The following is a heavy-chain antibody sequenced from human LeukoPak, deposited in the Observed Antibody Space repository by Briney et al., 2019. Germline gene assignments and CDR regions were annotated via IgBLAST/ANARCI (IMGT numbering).Heavy chain of an antibody. CDR3: LVGASSSYYFDY. CDR2: INPSGGST. CDR1: GYTFTSYY. J-gene: IGHJ4*02. V-gene: IGHV1-46*01. D-gene: IGHD3-16*01. Sequence: ASVKVSCKASGYTFTSYYMHWVRQAPGQGLEWMGIINPSGGSTSYAQKFQGRVTMTRDMSTSTVYMELSSLRSEDTAVYYCLVGASSSYYFDYWGQGTLVTVSS.